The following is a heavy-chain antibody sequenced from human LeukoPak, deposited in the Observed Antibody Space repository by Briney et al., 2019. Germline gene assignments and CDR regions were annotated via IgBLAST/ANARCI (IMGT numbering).Heavy chain of an antibody. CDR2: ISSSSSTI. Sequence: PGGSLRLSCAASGFTFSSYSMNWVRQAPGKGLEWVSYISSSSSTIYYADSVKGRFTISRDNSKNTLYLQMNSLRAEDTAVYYCAREGITIFGVVIYYYYYGMDVWGQGTTVTVSS. J-gene: IGHJ6*02. D-gene: IGHD3-3*01. CDR1: GFTFSSYS. CDR3: AREGITIFGVVIYYYYYGMDV. V-gene: IGHV3-48*01.